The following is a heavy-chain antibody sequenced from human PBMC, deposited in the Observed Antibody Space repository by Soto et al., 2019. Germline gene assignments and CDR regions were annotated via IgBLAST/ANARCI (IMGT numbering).Heavy chain of an antibody. CDR2: IIPIFGTA. CDR3: AKYPWIAAAGNFGY. Sequence: SVKVSCKASGGTFSSYAISWVRQAPGQGLEWMGGIIPIFGTANYAQKFQGRVTITADESTSTAYMELSSLGSEDTAVYYCAKYPWIAAAGNFGYWGQGTLVTVSS. D-gene: IGHD6-13*01. CDR1: GGTFSSYA. J-gene: IGHJ4*02. V-gene: IGHV1-69*13.